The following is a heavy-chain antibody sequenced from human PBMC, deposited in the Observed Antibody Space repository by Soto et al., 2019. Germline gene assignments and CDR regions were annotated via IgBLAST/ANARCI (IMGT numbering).Heavy chain of an antibody. Sequence: PGGSLRLSCVVSGLTCSASAMHWVRQAPGKGLEWVGRIRNKVDSYQTVYAAPVNGRFTISRDDSKNTAYLQMNSLTTEDTAVYYCCRHDARWGSCDHWGQGTRVPVSS. CDR3: CRHDARWGSCDH. J-gene: IGHJ5*02. D-gene: IGHD2-21*01. CDR1: GLTCSASA. CDR2: IRNKVDSYQT. V-gene: IGHV3-73*01.